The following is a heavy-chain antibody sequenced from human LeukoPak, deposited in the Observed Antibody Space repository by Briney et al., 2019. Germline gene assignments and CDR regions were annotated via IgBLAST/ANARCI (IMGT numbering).Heavy chain of an antibody. Sequence: SGGSLRLSCAASGFTFSTYVMHWVRQAPGKGLMWVSRISHDGTDTSYADSVRGRFTISRDNAKNTLYLQMSSLRADDTAVYYCARDVNLLFFDVWGRGTLVTVSS. V-gene: IGHV3-74*01. D-gene: IGHD2/OR15-2a*01. CDR2: ISHDGTDT. CDR1: GFTFSTYV. J-gene: IGHJ2*01. CDR3: ARDVNLLFFDV.